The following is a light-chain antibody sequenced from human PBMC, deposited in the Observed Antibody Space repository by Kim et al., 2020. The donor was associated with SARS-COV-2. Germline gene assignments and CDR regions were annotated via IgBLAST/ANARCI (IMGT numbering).Light chain of an antibody. J-gene: IGLJ1*01. CDR2: KDS. V-gene: IGLV3-25*03. CDR3: QSADSSGNYV. CDR1: ALPKQY. Sequence: SYELTQPPSVSVSPGQTARITCSGDALPKQYAYWYQQKPGQAPVPVIYKDSERPSGISERFSGSSSGTTVTLTISGVQAEDEADYYCQSADSSGNYVFGT.